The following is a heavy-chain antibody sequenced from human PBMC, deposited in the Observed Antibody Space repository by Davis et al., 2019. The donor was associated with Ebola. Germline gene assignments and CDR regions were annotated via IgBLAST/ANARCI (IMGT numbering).Heavy chain of an antibody. D-gene: IGHD3-10*01. CDR3: ARGITMVRGGGGWIVDP. V-gene: IGHV1-18*04. CDR2: ISAYNGNT. Sequence: ASVKVSCKASGYTFTGYYMHWVRQAPGQGLEWMGWISAYNGNTNYAQKLQGRVTMTTDTSTSTAYMELRSLRSDDTAVYYCARGITMVRGGGGWIVDPWGQGTLVTVSS. J-gene: IGHJ5*02. CDR1: GYTFTGYY.